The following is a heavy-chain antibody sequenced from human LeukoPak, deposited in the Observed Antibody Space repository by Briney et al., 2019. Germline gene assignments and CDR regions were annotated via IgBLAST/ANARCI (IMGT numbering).Heavy chain of an antibody. J-gene: IGHJ4*02. CDR1: GFTFSTYA. V-gene: IGHV3-64D*09. CDR3: LKVPNYSSGY. D-gene: IGHD6-25*01. CDR2: ISSNGGST. Sequence: SGGSLRLSCSASGFTFSTYAMHWVRHAPGKGLESVSTISSNGGSTYYEDSVKGRFTISRDNSMNTLYLQMSSLTAEDTAVYYCLKVPNYSSGYWGQGTLVTVSS.